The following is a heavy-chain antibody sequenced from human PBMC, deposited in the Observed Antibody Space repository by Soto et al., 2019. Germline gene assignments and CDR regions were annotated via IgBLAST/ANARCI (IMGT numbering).Heavy chain of an antibody. CDR2: FDPEDGET. D-gene: IGHD6-13*01. CDR3: ATLIAAAAYGGFDY. CDR1: GYTLTELS. V-gene: IGHV1-24*01. Sequence: GASVKVSCKVSGYTLTELSMHWVPQAPGKGLEWMGGFDPEDGETIYAQKFQGRVTMTEDTSTDTAYMELSSLRSEDTAVYYCATLIAAAAYGGFDYWGQGTLVTVSS. J-gene: IGHJ4*02.